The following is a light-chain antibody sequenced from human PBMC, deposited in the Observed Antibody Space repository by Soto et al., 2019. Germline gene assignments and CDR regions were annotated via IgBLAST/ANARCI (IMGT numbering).Light chain of an antibody. J-gene: IGKJ1*01. CDR3: QQYHNYWCT. Sequence: DIPMTQSPPTLSALLGERVTITCRASQTMINWLACYQQKPGKAPKLLIYKASTLEGEVPSRFSGSVSETEFTLTINALQPDDSATYYCQQYHNYWCTVGQGTKVDSK. CDR1: QTMINW. V-gene: IGKV1-5*03. CDR2: KAS.